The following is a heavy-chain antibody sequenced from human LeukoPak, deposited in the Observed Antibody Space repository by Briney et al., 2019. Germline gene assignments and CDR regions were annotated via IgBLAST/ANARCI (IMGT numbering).Heavy chain of an antibody. CDR1: GYTFTSYA. V-gene: IGHV7-4-1*02. D-gene: IGHD3-9*01. J-gene: IGHJ4*02. Sequence: ASVKVSCKASGYTFTSYAMNWVRQAPGQGLEWMGWINTNTGNPTYAQGFTGRFVFSLDTSVSTAYLQISSLKAEDTAVYYCARIHASPLRYFDWAPSFDYWGQGTLVTVSS. CDR3: ARIHASPLRYFDWAPSFDY. CDR2: INTNTGNP.